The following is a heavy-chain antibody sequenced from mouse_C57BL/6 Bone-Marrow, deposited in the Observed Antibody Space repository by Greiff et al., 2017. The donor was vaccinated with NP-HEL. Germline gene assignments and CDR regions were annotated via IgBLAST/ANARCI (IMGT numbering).Heavy chain of an antibody. CDR3: ARGGGNYGFDY. CDR2: INPSNGGT. V-gene: IGHV1-53*01. J-gene: IGHJ2*01. D-gene: IGHD2-1*01. Sequence: QVQLKQPGPELVKPGASVKLSCKASGYTFTSYWMHWVKQRPGQGLEWIGNINPSNGGTNYNDKFKSKATLTVDNSSSTAYMQHSSLTSEDSAVYYCARGGGNYGFDYWGQGTTLTVSS. CDR1: GYTFTSYW.